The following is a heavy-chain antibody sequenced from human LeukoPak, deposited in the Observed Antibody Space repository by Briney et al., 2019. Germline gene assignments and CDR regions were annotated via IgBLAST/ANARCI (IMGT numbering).Heavy chain of an antibody. D-gene: IGHD3-3*01. V-gene: IGHV1-18*01. Sequence: ASVKVSCKASGYTFTSYGISWVRQAPGQGLEWMGWISAYNGNTNYAQKLQGRVTVTTDTSTSTAYMELRSLRSDDTAVYYCARLGYYDFWSGYSRYYYGMDVWGQGTTVTVSS. J-gene: IGHJ6*02. CDR2: ISAYNGNT. CDR1: GYTFTSYG. CDR3: ARLGYYDFWSGYSRYYYGMDV.